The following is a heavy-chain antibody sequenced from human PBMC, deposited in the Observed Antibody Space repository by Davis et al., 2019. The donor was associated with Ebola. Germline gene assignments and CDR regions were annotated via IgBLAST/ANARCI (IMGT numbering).Heavy chain of an antibody. Sequence: SETLSLTCAVSGGSISSSSWWSWVRQPPGKGLEWIGEIYHSGSTNYNPSLKSQVTISVDKSKNQFSLKLSSVTAADTAVYYCARKTTVTTGMDVWGQGTTVTVSS. CDR1: GGSISSSSW. V-gene: IGHV4-4*02. J-gene: IGHJ6*02. D-gene: IGHD4-17*01. CDR3: ARKTTVTTGMDV. CDR2: IYHSGST.